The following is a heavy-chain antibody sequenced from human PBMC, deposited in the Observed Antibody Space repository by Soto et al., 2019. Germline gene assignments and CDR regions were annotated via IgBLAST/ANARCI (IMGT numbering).Heavy chain of an antibody. CDR2: ISVGCEIT. D-gene: IGHD3-10*01. Sequence: GGSLRLSCLASVFTFISFAMTWFLQAAGKGLEWVSIISVGCEITNYPDSVRVRFTISIDNSKNTLYVQMDSLRAGDTAVYYCAKAGAYFGSGNYSRFDSWGQGTLVTVSS. J-gene: IGHJ4*02. V-gene: IGHV3-23*01. CDR1: VFTFISFA. CDR3: AKAGAYFGSGNYSRFDS.